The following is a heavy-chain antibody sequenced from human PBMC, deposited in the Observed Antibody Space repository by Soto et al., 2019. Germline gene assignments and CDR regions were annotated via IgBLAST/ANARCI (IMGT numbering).Heavy chain of an antibody. V-gene: IGHV3-30*18. CDR2: ISYDGSNK. Sequence: GGSLRLSCAASGFTFSSYGMHWVRQAPGKGLEWVAVISYDGSNKYYADSVKGRFTISRDNSKNTLYLQMNSLRAEDTAVYYCAKGFTSDYYDSSGYYLDYWGQGTLVTVSS. CDR3: AKGFTSDYYDSSGYYLDY. D-gene: IGHD3-22*01. J-gene: IGHJ4*02. CDR1: GFTFSSYG.